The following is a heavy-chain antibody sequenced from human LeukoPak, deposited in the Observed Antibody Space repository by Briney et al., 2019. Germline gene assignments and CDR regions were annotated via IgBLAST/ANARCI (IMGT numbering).Heavy chain of an antibody. V-gene: IGHV3-30*02. CDR3: AKDPASSSGYFFDY. Sequence: PGGSLRLSCAASGFTLSSYGMHWVRQAPGKGREWVAFIRYDGSNKYYADSVKGRFTISRDNSKNTLYLQMNSLRAEDTAVYYCAKDPASSSGYFFDYWGQGTLVTVSS. CDR2: IRYDGSNK. CDR1: GFTLSSYG. J-gene: IGHJ4*02. D-gene: IGHD3-22*01.